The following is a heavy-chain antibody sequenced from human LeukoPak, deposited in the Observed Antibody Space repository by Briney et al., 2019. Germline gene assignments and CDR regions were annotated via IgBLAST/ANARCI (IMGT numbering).Heavy chain of an antibody. CDR3: ARFGYSGWNLEY. V-gene: IGHV3-7*01. D-gene: IGHD5-12*01. Sequence: GGSLRLSCAASGFSFRDFCMSWIRQSPGKGLGWVASINQGGSLNYYVDSVKGRFTISRDDAKSSLYVRMDSLRDEDTAVYYCARFGYSGWNLEYWGQGTLVTVSS. CDR2: INQGGSLN. J-gene: IGHJ4*02. CDR1: GFSFRDFC.